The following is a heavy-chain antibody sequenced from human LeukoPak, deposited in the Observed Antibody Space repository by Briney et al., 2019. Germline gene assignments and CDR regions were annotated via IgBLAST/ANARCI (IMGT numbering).Heavy chain of an antibody. Sequence: PGGSLRLSCAASGFTFSSYPMSWVRQAPGKGLEWVSAISGSGGSTYYEDSEKGRFTISRDNSKNTLYLQMNRLRAEDTAVYYCAKLYCSGGSCYYYFDYWGQGTLVTVSS. V-gene: IGHV3-23*01. CDR1: GFTFSSYP. CDR2: ISGSGGST. J-gene: IGHJ4*02. CDR3: AKLYCSGGSCYYYFDY. D-gene: IGHD2-15*01.